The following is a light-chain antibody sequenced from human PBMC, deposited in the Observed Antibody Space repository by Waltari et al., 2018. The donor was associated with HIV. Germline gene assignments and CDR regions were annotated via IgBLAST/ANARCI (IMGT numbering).Light chain of an antibody. J-gene: IGLJ1*01. CDR2: DVA. CDR3: SSYTDTATLV. Sequence: QSALTQPASVSGSPGQSITISCSGTRSELGAYNPVAWYQQNPARPPKLVIYDVANRPSVLSSRFSVSKSANTASLTISGLQPDDEADYYCSSYTDTATLVFGTGTKVTVL. V-gene: IGLV2-14*03. CDR1: RSELGAYNP.